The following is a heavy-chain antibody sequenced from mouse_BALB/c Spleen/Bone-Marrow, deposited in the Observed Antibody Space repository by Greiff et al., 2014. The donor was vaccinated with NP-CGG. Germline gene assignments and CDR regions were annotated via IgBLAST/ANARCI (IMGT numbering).Heavy chain of an antibody. CDR3: VRGNYGNYVDYFDF. V-gene: IGHV5-6-3*01. D-gene: IGHD2-1*01. Sequence: EVQVVESGGGLVQPGGSLKLSCAASGFTFSNYGMSWVRQTPDKGLELVATINGNGGSTYYPDSVKGRFTISRDTAKNTLYLQMSSLKSEETAMYYCVRGNYGNYVDYFDFWGQGTTLTVSS. J-gene: IGHJ2*01. CDR2: INGNGGST. CDR1: GFTFSNYG.